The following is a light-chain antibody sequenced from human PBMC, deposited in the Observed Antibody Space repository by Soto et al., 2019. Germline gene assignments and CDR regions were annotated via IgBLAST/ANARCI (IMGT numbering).Light chain of an antibody. J-gene: IGKJ5*01. V-gene: IGKV1-5*01. Sequence: GDRVTITCLASQSISSWLAWYQQKPGKAPKLLIYDASSLESGVPSRFSGSGSETDLTLTISSLEPEDFAVYYCQHRMNWPITFGQGTRLEIK. CDR3: QHRMNWPIT. CDR2: DAS. CDR1: QSISSW.